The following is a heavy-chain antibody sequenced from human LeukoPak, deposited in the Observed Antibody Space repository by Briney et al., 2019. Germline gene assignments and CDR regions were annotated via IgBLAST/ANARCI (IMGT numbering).Heavy chain of an antibody. CDR1: GFSFGDYG. CDR3: TRGGYYDSSGYPYFDY. J-gene: IGHJ4*02. CDR2: IRSKTYGGTT. V-gene: IGHV3-49*03. D-gene: IGHD3-22*01. Sequence: GGSLRLSCTTSGFSFGDYGMSWFRQAPGKGLEWVGFIRSKTYGGTTEYAASVKGRFTISRDDSKSIAYLQMNSLKTEDTAVYYCTRGGYYDSSGYPYFDYWGQGTLFTVSS.